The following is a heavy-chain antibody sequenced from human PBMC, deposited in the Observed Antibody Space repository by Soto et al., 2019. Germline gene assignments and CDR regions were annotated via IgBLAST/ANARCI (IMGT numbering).Heavy chain of an antibody. V-gene: IGHV1-18*01. Sequence: QVQLVQSGAEVKKPGASVKVSCKASGYTFTSYGITWXXXXXXXGLEWMGWISAYNGNTKYAQKLQGRVTMTTDTXXSXAXMXXXXXXXXXXAVYYCARDXXAQIVDYWGQGTLVTVSS. CDR3: ARDXXAQIVDY. J-gene: IGHJ4*02. CDR2: ISAYNGNT. D-gene: IGHD3-10*01. CDR1: GYTFTSYG.